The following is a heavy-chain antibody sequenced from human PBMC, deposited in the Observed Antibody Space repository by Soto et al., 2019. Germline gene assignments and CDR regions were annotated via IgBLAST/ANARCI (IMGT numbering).Heavy chain of an antibody. CDR1: GYTFTSYG. J-gene: IGHJ3*02. CDR3: SLDYTGAGNDAFDI. CDR2: ISAYNGNT. Sequence: QVQLVQSGAEVKKPGASVKVSCKASGYTFTSYGISWVRQAPGQGLEWMGWISAYNGNTNYAQKLQGRVTMTTETSTSTAYMELRSLRSDDTAVYYYSLDYTGAGNDAFDIWGQGTMVTVSS. D-gene: IGHD4-4*01. V-gene: IGHV1-18*01.